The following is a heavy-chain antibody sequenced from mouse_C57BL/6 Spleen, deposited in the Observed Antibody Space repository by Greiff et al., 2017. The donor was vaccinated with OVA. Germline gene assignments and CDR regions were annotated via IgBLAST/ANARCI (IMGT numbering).Heavy chain of an antibody. CDR3: ASGYDYDWYFDV. CDR2: IYPRSGNT. V-gene: IGHV1-81*01. J-gene: IGHJ1*03. CDR1: GYTFTSYG. Sequence: VQLQQSGAELARPGASVKLSCKASGYTFTSYGISWVKQRTGQGLEWIGEIYPRSGNTYYNEKFKGKATLTADKSASTAYMELRSLTSEDSAVYFCASGYDYDWYFDVWGTGTTVTVSS. D-gene: IGHD2-4*01.